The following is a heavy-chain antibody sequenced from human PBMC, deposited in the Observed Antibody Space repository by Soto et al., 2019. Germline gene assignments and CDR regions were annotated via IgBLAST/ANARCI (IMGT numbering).Heavy chain of an antibody. V-gene: IGHV3-21*01. J-gene: IGHJ3*02. CDR2: ISSSSSYI. CDR1: GFTFSSYS. CDR3: ARSVDYYDSLDAFDI. Sequence: PGGSLRLSCAASGFTFSSYSMNWVRQAPGKGLEWVSSISSSSSYIYYADSVKGRFTISRDNAKNSLYLQMNSLRAEDTAVYYCARSVDYYDSLDAFDIWGQGTMVTVSS. D-gene: IGHD3-22*01.